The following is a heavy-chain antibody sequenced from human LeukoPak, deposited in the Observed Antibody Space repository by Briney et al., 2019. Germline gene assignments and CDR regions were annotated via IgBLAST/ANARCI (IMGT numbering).Heavy chain of an antibody. CDR1: GGPISSYY. Sequence: SETLSLTCTVSGGPISSYYWSWIRQPPGKGLEWIGYITYSGSTYSTPSLKSRVTISVDTSKNQFSLKLSSVTAADTAVYYCARDHIAYGSQYYFDYWGQGTLVTVSS. V-gene: IGHV4-59*12. CDR3: ARDHIAYGSQYYFDY. J-gene: IGHJ4*02. CDR2: ITYSGST. D-gene: IGHD3-10*01.